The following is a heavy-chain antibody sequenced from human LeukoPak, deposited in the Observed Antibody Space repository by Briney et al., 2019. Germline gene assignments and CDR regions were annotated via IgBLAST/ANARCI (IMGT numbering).Heavy chain of an antibody. CDR1: GGSFSGYY. V-gene: IGHV4-34*01. Sequence: SETLSLTCAVYGGSFSGYYWSWIRQPPGKGLEWIGEINHSGSTNYNPSLKSRVTISVDTSKNQFSLKLSSVTAADTAVYYCARDLPWGGSFNIWGKGKMAPVS. CDR2: INHSGST. J-gene: IGHJ3*02. CDR3: ARDLPWGGSFNI. D-gene: IGHD3-16*01.